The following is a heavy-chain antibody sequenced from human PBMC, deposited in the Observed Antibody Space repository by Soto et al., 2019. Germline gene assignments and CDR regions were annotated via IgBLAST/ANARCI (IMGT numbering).Heavy chain of an antibody. V-gene: IGHV3-30*18. CDR1: GFTFSSYG. D-gene: IGHD3-3*01. Sequence: QVQLVESGGGVVQPGRSLRLSCAASGFTFSSYGMHWVRQAPGKGLEWVAVISYDGSNKYYADSVKGRFTISRDNSKDTLYLQMNSLRAEDTAVYYCAKGLSDFWSGYWGGYYYGMDVWGQGTTVTVSS. CDR2: ISYDGSNK. CDR3: AKGLSDFWSGYWGGYYYGMDV. J-gene: IGHJ6*02.